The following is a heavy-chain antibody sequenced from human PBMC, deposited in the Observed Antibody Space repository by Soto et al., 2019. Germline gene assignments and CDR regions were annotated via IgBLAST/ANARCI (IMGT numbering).Heavy chain of an antibody. V-gene: IGHV1-69*12. D-gene: IGHD6-19*01. CDR1: GGTFSSYA. J-gene: IGHJ1*01. CDR3: ARGYSSGWEERVEYFQH. Sequence: QVQLVQSGAEVKKPGSSVKVSCKASGGTFSSYAISWVRQAPGQGLEWMGGIITICGTANYAKKFQGRVTITADESTSTAYMELSSLRSEDTAVYYCARGYSSGWEERVEYFQHWGQGTLVTVSS. CDR2: IITICGTA.